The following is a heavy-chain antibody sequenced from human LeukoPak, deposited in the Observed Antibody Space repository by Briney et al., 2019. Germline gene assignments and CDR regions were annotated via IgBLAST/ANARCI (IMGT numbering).Heavy chain of an antibody. Sequence: TGGSLRLSCAASGFTFSSYAMHWVRQAPGKGLEWVAVISYDGSNKYYADSVKGRFTISRDNSKNTLYLQMNSLRAEDTAVYYCASGSGWYMDYWGQGTLVTVSS. V-gene: IGHV3-30-3*01. D-gene: IGHD6-19*01. CDR2: ISYDGSNK. J-gene: IGHJ4*02. CDR1: GFTFSSYA. CDR3: ASGSGWYMDY.